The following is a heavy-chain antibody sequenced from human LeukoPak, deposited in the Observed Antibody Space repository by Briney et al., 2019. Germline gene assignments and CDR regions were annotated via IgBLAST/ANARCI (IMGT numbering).Heavy chain of an antibody. J-gene: IGHJ3*02. CDR3: ARDLSILTGYDDAFDI. CDR2: IYYSGST. CDR1: GGSISSYY. Sequence: SETLSLTCTVSGGSISSYYWSWIRQPPGKGLEWIGYIYYSGSTNYNPSLKSRVTISVDTSKNQFSLKLSSVTAADTAVYYCARDLSILTGYDDAFDIWGQGTMVTVSS. D-gene: IGHD3-9*01. V-gene: IGHV4-59*01.